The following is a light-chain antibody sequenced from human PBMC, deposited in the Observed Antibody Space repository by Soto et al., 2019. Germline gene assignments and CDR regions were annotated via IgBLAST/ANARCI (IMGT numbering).Light chain of an antibody. V-gene: IGLV2-14*01. CDR3: SSYTPTNTYV. CDR1: SSDIGGYNY. Sequence: QSVLTQPASVPGSPGQSITISCTGTSSDIGGYNYVSWYQQHPGKAPKLMIYEVTNRPSGISNRFSGSKSGNTASLTISGLQAEDEADYYCSSYTPTNTYVFGTGTKVTVL. J-gene: IGLJ1*01. CDR2: EVT.